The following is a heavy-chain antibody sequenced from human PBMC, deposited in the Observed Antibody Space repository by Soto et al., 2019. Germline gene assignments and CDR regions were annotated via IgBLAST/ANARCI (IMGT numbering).Heavy chain of an antibody. CDR3: ARAHTAMDTEYGMDV. CDR1: GGSISSGGYY. V-gene: IGHV4-31*03. D-gene: IGHD5-18*01. CDR2: IYYSGST. J-gene: IGHJ6*02. Sequence: QVQLQESGPGLVKPSQTLSLTCTVSGGSISSGGYYWSWIRQHPGKGLEWIGYIYYSGSTYYNPSLKRRVNISVDTSKNQFSLKLSSVTAADTAVYYCARAHTAMDTEYGMDVWGQGTTVTVSS.